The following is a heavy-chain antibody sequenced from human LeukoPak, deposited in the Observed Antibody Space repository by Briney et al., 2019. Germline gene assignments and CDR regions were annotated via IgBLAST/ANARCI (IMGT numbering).Heavy chain of an antibody. J-gene: IGHJ4*02. D-gene: IGHD3-3*01. CDR2: INPNSGGT. CDR1: GYTFTGYY. V-gene: IGHV1-2*02. Sequence: ASVKLSCKASGYTFTGYYMHWVRQAPGQGLEWMGWINPNSGGTNYAQKFQGRVTMTRDTSISTAYMELSRLRSDDTAVYYCARVSYDFWSGETYYFDYWGQGTLVTVSS. CDR3: ARVSYDFWSGETYYFDY.